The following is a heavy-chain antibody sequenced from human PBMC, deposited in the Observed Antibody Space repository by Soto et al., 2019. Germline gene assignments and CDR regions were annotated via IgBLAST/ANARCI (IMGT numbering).Heavy chain of an antibody. Sequence: SETLSLTCTVSGGSISSGGYYWSWIRQHPGKGLEWIGYIYYSGSTYYNPSLKSRVTISVDTSKNQFSLKLNSVPAADTAVYYCARTILRGLITYFDYWGQGTLVTVSS. D-gene: IGHD3-10*01. V-gene: IGHV4-31*03. J-gene: IGHJ4*02. CDR3: ARTILRGLITYFDY. CDR1: GGSISSGGYY. CDR2: IYYSGST.